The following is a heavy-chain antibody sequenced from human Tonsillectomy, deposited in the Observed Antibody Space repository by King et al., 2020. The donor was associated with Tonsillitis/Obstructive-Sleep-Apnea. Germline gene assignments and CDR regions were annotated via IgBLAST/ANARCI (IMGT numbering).Heavy chain of an antibody. CDR2: ISGSGGST. Sequence: VQLVESGGGLVQPGGSLRLSCAASGFTFSSYAMSWVRQAPGKGLEWVSAISGSGGSTYYADSVKGRFTISRDNSKNTLYLQMNSLRAEDTAVYYCAKGPVDTAMADYYYYGMDAWGQGTTVTVSS. CDR3: AKGPVDTAMADYYYYGMDA. J-gene: IGHJ6*02. D-gene: IGHD5-18*01. CDR1: GFTFSSYA. V-gene: IGHV3-23*04.